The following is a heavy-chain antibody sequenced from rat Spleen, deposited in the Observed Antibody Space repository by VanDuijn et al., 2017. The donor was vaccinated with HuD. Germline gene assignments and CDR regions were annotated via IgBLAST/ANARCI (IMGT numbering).Heavy chain of an antibody. CDR2: IIYDGSRT. CDR3: ATHGLLRVHPNWFAY. D-gene: IGHD1-7*01. V-gene: IGHV5S10*01. J-gene: IGHJ3*01. CDR1: GFSLTSYT. Sequence: VQLKESGPGLVQPSQTLSLTCTVSGFSLTSYTVSWVRQAPKKGLEWVATIIYDGSRTYYRDSVKGRFTISRDNAKSTLYLQMDSLRSEDTATYYCATHGLLRVHPNWFAYWGQGSLVTVSS.